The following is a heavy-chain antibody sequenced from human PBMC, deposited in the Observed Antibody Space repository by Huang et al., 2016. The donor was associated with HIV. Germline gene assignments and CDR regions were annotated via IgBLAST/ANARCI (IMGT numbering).Heavy chain of an antibody. CDR1: GYTFTTYY. Sequence: QVRLVQSGAEVRKPGASVKISCKASGYTFTTYYIHWVRQAPGHGLEWMGMINPSSSITTNAQNFQVRLTMTRDKSTSTVYMELSNLISEDTAFYYCAREKYDILTGYYPFDYWGQATLVSVSS. CDR2: INPSSSIT. D-gene: IGHD3-9*01. CDR3: AREKYDILTGYYPFDY. J-gene: IGHJ4*02. V-gene: IGHV1-46*01.